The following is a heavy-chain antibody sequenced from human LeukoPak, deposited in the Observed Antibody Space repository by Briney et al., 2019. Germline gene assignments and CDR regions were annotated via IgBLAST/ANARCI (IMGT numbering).Heavy chain of an antibody. CDR1: GYSFTSYW. D-gene: IGHD5-12*01. CDR3: ARSNHYDLDY. Sequence: GESLKISCKGSGYSFTSYWIGWVRQMPGKGLEWVGIIYPIDSDIRYSPSFQGQVTISADESISTAYLQWSSLKASDTAIYYCARSNHYDLDYWGQGTLVTVSS. J-gene: IGHJ4*02. V-gene: IGHV5-51*01. CDR2: IYPIDSDI.